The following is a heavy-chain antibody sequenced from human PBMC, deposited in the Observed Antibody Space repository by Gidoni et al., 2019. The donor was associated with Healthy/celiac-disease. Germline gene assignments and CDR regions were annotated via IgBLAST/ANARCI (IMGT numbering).Heavy chain of an antibody. CDR3: AKVRIGEGADW. CDR1: GFPFSGYA. V-gene: IGHV3-23*01. J-gene: IGHJ4*02. Sequence: EVQLLESGGGLVQPGGSLRLSWSASGFPFSGYAMRWGRQAPGKGVEVVSAISGSGGSTYYADSVKGRFTISRDNSKNTLYLQMNSLRAEDTAVYYCAKVRIGEGADWWGQGTLVTVSS. CDR2: ISGSGGST. D-gene: IGHD2-15*01.